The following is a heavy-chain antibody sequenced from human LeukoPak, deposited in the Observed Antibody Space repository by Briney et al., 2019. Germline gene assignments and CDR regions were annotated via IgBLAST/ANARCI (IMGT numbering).Heavy chain of an antibody. Sequence: SETLSLTCAVSGGSISSGGYSWSWIRQPPGTGLEWIGYIYHSGSTYYNPSLKSRVTMSVDTSNNQFSLNLSSVTAAGTAVYYCARQIIAAGKNYYGMDVWGQGTTVTVSS. D-gene: IGHD6-13*01. CDR1: GGSISSGGYS. CDR2: IYHSGST. CDR3: ARQIIAAGKNYYGMDV. V-gene: IGHV4-30-2*01. J-gene: IGHJ6*02.